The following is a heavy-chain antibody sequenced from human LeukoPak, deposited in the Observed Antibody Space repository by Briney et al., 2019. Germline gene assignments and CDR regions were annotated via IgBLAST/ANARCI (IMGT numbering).Heavy chain of an antibody. D-gene: IGHD3-10*01. CDR2: IYHSGST. J-gene: IGHJ3*02. CDR1: GYSISSGYY. V-gene: IGHV4-38-2*01. Sequence: SETLSLTCAVSGYSISSGYYWGWIRQPPGKGLEWIGSIYHSGSTYYNPSLKSRVTISVDTSKNQFSLKLSSVTAADTAVYYCATRGYGSGSYGAFDIWGQGTMVTVSP. CDR3: ATRGYGSGSYGAFDI.